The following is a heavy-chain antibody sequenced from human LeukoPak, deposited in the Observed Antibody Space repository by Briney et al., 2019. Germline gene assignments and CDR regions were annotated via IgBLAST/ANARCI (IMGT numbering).Heavy chain of an antibody. J-gene: IGHJ4*02. CDR1: GFSFSNYW. CDR3: AKENGYHYDSSVLLGY. Sequence: GGSLRLSCAASGFSFSNYWMSWVRQAPGQGLEWVANIKPDGSEKCYADSVKGRFTISRDNSKNTLYLQMNSLRAEDTAVYYCAKENGYHYDSSVLLGYWGQGTLVTVSS. D-gene: IGHD3-22*01. V-gene: IGHV3-7*03. CDR2: IKPDGSEK.